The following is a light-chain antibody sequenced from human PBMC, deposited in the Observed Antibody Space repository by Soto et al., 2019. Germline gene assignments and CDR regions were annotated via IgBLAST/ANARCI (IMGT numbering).Light chain of an antibody. CDR3: QQSYSTPGIT. CDR2: AAS. J-gene: IGKJ5*01. Sequence: DIQMTQSPSSLSASVGDRVPITCRASQSISSYLNWYQQKPGKAPKLLIYAASSLQSGVPSRFSGSGSGTDFTLTISSLQPEDFATYYCQQSYSTPGITFGQGTRLEIK. V-gene: IGKV1-39*01. CDR1: QSISSY.